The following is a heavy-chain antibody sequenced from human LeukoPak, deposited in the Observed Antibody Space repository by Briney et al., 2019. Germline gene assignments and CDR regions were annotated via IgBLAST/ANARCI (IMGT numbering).Heavy chain of an antibody. V-gene: IGHV4-59*12. CDR2: IYYSGST. J-gene: IGHJ5*02. CDR1: GGSISSYY. D-gene: IGHD3-22*01. CDR3: ARRPLSSYYDSSGYNWFDP. Sequence: SETLSLTCTVSGGSISSYYWSWIRQPPGKGLEWIGYIYYSGSTNYNPSLKSRATISVDTSKNQFSLKLSSVTAADTAVYYCARRPLSSYYDSSGYNWFDPWGQGTLVTVSS.